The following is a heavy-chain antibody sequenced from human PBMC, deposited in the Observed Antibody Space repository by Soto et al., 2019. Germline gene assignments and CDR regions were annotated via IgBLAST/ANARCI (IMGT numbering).Heavy chain of an antibody. Sequence: QVQLVQSGAEVKKPGASVKVSCKASGCTFTSYGISWVRQAPGQGLEWMGWISAYNGNTNYAQKPQGRVTMTTDTSTSTAYMELRSLRSDDTAVYYCARDQAESWFGELFTPKSYNWFDPWGQGTLVTVSS. D-gene: IGHD3-10*01. CDR1: GCTFTSYG. CDR2: ISAYNGNT. J-gene: IGHJ5*02. CDR3: ARDQAESWFGELFTPKSYNWFDP. V-gene: IGHV1-18*01.